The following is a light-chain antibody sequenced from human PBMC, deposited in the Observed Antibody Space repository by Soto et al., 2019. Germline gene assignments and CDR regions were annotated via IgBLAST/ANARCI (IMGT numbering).Light chain of an antibody. V-gene: IGLV1-40*01. CDR2: GNS. Sequence: QSVLTQPPSVSGAPGQKVTISCTGSSSNIGSDYDVHWYRHLPGTAPKLLIYGNSNRPSGVPDRFSGSKSGTSASLVITGLQHEDEADYYCKSYDSSMTALYVFGTGTKDTV. CDR3: KSYDSSMTALYV. CDR1: SSNIGSDYD. J-gene: IGLJ1*01.